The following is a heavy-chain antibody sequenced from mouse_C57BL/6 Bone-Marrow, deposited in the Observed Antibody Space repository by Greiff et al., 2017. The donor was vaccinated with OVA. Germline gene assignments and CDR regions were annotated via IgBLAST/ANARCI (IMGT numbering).Heavy chain of an antibody. CDR3: ALDPPSVFAY. CDR1: GFTFSSYA. Sequence: VKLMESGGGLVKPGGSLKLSCAASGFTFSSYAMSWVRQTPEKRLEWVATISDGGSYTYYPDNVKGRFTISRDNAKNNLYLQMSHLKSEDTALYYCALDPPSVFAYWGQGTLVTVSA. CDR2: ISDGGSYT. J-gene: IGHJ3*01. V-gene: IGHV5-4*03. D-gene: IGHD6-1*01.